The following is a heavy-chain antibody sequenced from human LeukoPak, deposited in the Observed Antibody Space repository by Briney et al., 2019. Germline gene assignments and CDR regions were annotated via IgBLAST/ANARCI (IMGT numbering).Heavy chain of an antibody. D-gene: IGHD1-14*01. CDR1: GGSFNGYY. CDR2: INHSGST. CDR3: ARQTETSGADS. J-gene: IGHJ4*02. Sequence: SQTLSLTCAVYGGSFNGYYWSWIRQPPGKGLEWIGEINHSGSTNYNPSLKSRVTISVDASKNNFSLKLSSVAAADTAVYYCARQTETSGADSWGQGTLVTVSS. V-gene: IGHV4-34*01.